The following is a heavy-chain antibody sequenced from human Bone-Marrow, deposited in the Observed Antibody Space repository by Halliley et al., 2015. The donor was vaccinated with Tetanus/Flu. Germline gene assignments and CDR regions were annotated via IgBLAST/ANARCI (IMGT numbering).Heavy chain of an antibody. J-gene: IGHJ6*02. Sequence: TLSLTCTVSGGSISSGGHFWSWIRQHPGTGLEWIGDIHHSGSTYLNWSLKSRLNISIDTSKNQFSLKLSPVTAADTAVYFCARGLGDRGYCSSSNCYHYYGMDVWGQGTTVTVSS. CDR2: IHHSGST. CDR3: ARGLGDRGYCSSSNCYHYYGMDV. D-gene: IGHD2-2*01. CDR1: GGSISSGGHF. V-gene: IGHV4-31*02.